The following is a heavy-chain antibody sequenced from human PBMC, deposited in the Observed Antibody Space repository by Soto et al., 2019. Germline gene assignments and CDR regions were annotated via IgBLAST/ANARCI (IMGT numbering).Heavy chain of an antibody. CDR1: GYTFTGYY. V-gene: IGHV1-2*02. D-gene: IGHD2-2*02. Sequence: QVQLVQSGAEVKKPGASVKVSCKASGYTFTGYYMHWVRQAPGQGLEWMGWINPNSGGTNYAQKFQGRVTMTRDTSISTAYMELSRLRSDDTAVYYCARDRYCSSTSCYTWDYWGQGTLVTVSS. J-gene: IGHJ4*02. CDR2: INPNSGGT. CDR3: ARDRYCSSTSCYTWDY.